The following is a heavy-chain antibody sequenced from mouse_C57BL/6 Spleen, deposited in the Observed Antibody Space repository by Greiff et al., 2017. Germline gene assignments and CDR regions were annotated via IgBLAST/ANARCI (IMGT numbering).Heavy chain of an antibody. D-gene: IGHD2-2*01. V-gene: IGHV1-64*01. CDR3: ARSMVTTGAY. Sequence: VQLQQPGAELVKPGASVKLSCKASGYTFTSYSMHWVKQRPGQGLEWIGMIHPNSGSTNYNEKFKSKATLTVDKSSSTAYMQLSSLTSEDSAVYYCARSMVTTGAYWGQGTLVTVSA. J-gene: IGHJ3*01. CDR2: IHPNSGST. CDR1: GYTFTSYS.